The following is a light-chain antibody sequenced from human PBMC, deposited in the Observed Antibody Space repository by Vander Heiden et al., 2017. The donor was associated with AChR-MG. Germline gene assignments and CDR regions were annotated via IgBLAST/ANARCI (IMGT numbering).Light chain of an antibody. V-gene: IGLV3-9*01. Sequence: SYELTQPLSVSVALGQTARITCGGNNLGSKHVHWYQQKPGQAPILVIYRDSNRPSGIPERFAGSHSGNTATLTISRAQAGDEADYDCQVWDSSTDVFGTGTKVTVL. CDR2: RDS. CDR3: QVWDSSTDV. J-gene: IGLJ1*01. CDR1: NLGSKH.